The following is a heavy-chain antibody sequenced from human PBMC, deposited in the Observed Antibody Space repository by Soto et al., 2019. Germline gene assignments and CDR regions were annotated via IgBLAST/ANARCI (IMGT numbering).Heavy chain of an antibody. CDR2: IFYSGTT. J-gene: IGHJ6*02. Sequence: SETLSLTCIVSGDSISSGGYYWSWIRQTPGKGLEWIGHIFYSGTTYYNPSLKSRLTISVDTSKNHFSLRLTSVTAADTAVYYCARDLWVEPELYYYGMDVWGQGTTVTVSS. V-gene: IGHV4-30-4*01. CDR1: GDSISSGGYY. D-gene: IGHD1-1*01. CDR3: ARDLWVEPELYYYGMDV.